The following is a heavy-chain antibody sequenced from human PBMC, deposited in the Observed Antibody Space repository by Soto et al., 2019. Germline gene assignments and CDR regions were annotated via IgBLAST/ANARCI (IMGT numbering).Heavy chain of an antibody. CDR3: ARGCYSYGAKYYFDY. CDR2: ISAYNGNT. J-gene: IGHJ4*02. V-gene: IGHV1-18*01. D-gene: IGHD5-18*01. CDR1: GYTFTSYG. Sequence: ASVKVSCKASGYTFTSYGISWVRQAPGQGLEWMGWISAYNGNTNYAQKLQGRVTMTTDTSTSTAYMELRSLRSDDTAVYYCARGCYSYGAKYYFDYWGQGTLVTVSS.